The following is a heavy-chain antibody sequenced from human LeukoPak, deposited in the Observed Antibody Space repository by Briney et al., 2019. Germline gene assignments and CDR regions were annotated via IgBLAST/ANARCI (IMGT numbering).Heavy chain of an antibody. Sequence: GGSLRLSCAASGFTFSSYAMSWVRQAPGKGLAWVSAISGSGGSTYYADSVKGRFTISRDNSKNTLYLQMNSLRAEDTAVYYCAKVRGSSWYYSDWGQGTLVTVSS. CDR2: ISGSGGST. D-gene: IGHD6-13*01. J-gene: IGHJ4*02. CDR3: AKVRGSSWYYSD. V-gene: IGHV3-23*01. CDR1: GFTFSSYA.